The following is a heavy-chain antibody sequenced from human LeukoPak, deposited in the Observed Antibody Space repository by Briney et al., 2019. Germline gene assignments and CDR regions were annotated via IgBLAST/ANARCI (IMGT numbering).Heavy chain of an antibody. D-gene: IGHD6-13*01. CDR3: ARVAAGFHAFDI. CDR2: IYSGGST. CDR1: EFTVSSNY. V-gene: IGHV3-66*01. J-gene: IGHJ3*02. Sequence: GGSLRLSCAASEFTVSSNYMSWVRQAPGKGLEWVSVIYSGGSTYYADSVKGRFTISRDISKNTLYVQMKSLRAEDTAVYYCARVAAGFHAFDIWGQGTMVTVSS.